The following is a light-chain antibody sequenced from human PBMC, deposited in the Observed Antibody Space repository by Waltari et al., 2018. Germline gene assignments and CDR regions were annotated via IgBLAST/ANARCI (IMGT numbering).Light chain of an antibody. CDR1: QSLLQSDGYIY. CDR3: MQYTHWPHT. Sequence: DVVSTQSPVSPPVTLGEPASISCTSRQSLLQSDGYIYLNWFHQRPGQSPRRLFYEVSKRDFGVPDRFSASGSGTDFTLKISRVEAEDVGIYYCMQYTHWPHTFGQGTKLEIK. J-gene: IGKJ2*01. V-gene: IGKV2-30*02. CDR2: EVS.